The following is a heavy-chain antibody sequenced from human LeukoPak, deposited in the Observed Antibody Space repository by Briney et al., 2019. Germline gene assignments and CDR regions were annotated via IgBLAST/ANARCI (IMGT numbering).Heavy chain of an antibody. CDR1: GYTFTRYD. CDR3: VRTETSTYDSRYYYLDV. J-gene: IGHJ6*03. CDR2: MNLRNGNA. Sequence: GASVKVSCKASGYTFTRYDINWVRQATGQALEWMGWMNLRNGNAGYAQRFQGRVTMTRDASITTAYMELNSLRSEDTAVYYCVRTETSTYDSRYYYLDVWGKGTTVTVSS. D-gene: IGHD1-14*01. V-gene: IGHV1-8*01.